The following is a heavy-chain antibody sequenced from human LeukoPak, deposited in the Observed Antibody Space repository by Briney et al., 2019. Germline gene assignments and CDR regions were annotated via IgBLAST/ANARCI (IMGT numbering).Heavy chain of an antibody. CDR3: ARGRSYDPASGPDI. Sequence: GGSLRLSCAASGFTFSSYAMHWVRQAPGKGLEYVSAISSNGGSTYYANSVKGRFAISRDNSKNTLYLQMGSLRAEDMAVYYCARGRSYDPASGPDIWGQGTMVTVSS. CDR2: ISSNGGST. D-gene: IGHD3-22*01. J-gene: IGHJ3*02. V-gene: IGHV3-64*01. CDR1: GFTFSSYA.